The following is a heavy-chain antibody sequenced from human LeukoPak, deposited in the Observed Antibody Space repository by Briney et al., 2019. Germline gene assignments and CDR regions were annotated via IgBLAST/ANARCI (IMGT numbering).Heavy chain of an antibody. D-gene: IGHD2-15*01. CDR2: INPNNGVT. CDR3: ARGREGYPMDFDY. V-gene: IGHV1-2*06. CDR1: GYSFTGYY. Sequence: ASVKVSCKASGYSFTGYYLHWVRQAPGQGLEWMGRINPNNGVTTYAQKFQDRVTMTRDTSISTAYMELRSLRSDDTAVYYCARGREGYPMDFDYWGQGTLVTVSS. J-gene: IGHJ4*02.